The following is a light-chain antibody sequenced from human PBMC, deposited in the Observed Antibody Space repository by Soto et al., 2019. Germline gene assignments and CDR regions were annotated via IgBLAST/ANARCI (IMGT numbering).Light chain of an antibody. J-gene: IGKJ2*01. V-gene: IGKV3-20*01. CDR1: QRISSSY. CDR3: QQYGNSPYT. CDR2: DAS. Sequence: ETVLTQSPGTLSLSPGDRATLSCRASQRISSSYLAWYQQRPGQAPRLLIYDASSRATGIPDRFSGSGSGTDFTLTIRRLEPEDFAVYHCQQYGNSPYTFGQGTKVDIK.